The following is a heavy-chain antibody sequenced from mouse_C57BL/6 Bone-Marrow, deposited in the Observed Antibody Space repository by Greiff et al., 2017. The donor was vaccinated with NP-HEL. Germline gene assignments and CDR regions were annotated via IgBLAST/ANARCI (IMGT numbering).Heavy chain of an antibody. J-gene: IGHJ2*01. CDR3: ARDDLDY. V-gene: IGHV1-59*01. Sequence: QVQLQQPGAELVRPGTSVKLSCKASGYTFTSYWMHWVKQRPGQGLEWIGVIDPSDSYTNYNQKFKGKATLTVDTSSSTAYMQLSSLTSEDSAVYYCARDDLDYWGQGTTLIGSS. CDR1: GYTFTSYW. CDR2: IDPSDSYT.